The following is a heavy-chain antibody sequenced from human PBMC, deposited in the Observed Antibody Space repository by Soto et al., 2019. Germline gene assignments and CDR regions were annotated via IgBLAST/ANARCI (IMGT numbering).Heavy chain of an antibody. CDR1: GFTFSSYA. V-gene: IGHV3-23*01. J-gene: IGHJ3*02. CDR3: AKIPHSSSWYLDAFDI. D-gene: IGHD6-13*01. Sequence: SCAASGFTFSSYAMSWVRQAPGKGLEWVSAISGSGGSTYYADSVKGRFTISRDNSKNTLYLQMNSLRAEDTAVYYCAKIPHSSSWYLDAFDIWGQGTMVTVSS. CDR2: ISGSGGST.